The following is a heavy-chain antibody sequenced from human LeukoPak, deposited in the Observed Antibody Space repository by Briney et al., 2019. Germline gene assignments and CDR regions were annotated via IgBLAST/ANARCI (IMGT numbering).Heavy chain of an antibody. Sequence: GGSLRLSCVTSGFSFSTSAMNWVRQAPGKGLEWVSYISSSSSTIYYAGSVKGRFTISRDNAKNSLYLQMNSLRAEDTAVYYCARDRVVVTAIQGSYFDYWGQGTLVTVSS. CDR2: ISSSSSTI. V-gene: IGHV3-48*04. D-gene: IGHD2-21*02. CDR3: ARDRVVVTAIQGSYFDY. J-gene: IGHJ4*02. CDR1: GFSFSTSA.